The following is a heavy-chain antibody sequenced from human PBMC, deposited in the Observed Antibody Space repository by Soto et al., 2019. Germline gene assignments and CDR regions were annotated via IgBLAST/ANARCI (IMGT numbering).Heavy chain of an antibody. V-gene: IGHV4-34*01. CDR1: GGSFSGYY. J-gene: IGHJ5*02. CDR2: INHSGNP. D-gene: IGHD3-10*01. CDR3: ARVQVLWFGELFNWFDP. Sequence: PSETLSLTCAVYGGSFSGYYWTWIRQPPGTGLEWIGEINHSGNPYYNPSLKSRVTISVDTSKNQFSLKLSSVTAADTAVYYCARVQVLWFGELFNWFDPWGQGTLVTVSS.